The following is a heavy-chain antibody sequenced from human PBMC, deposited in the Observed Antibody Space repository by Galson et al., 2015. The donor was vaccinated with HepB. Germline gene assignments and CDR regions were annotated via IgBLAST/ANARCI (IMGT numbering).Heavy chain of an antibody. CDR1: GFTFSSFR. D-gene: IGHD1-26*01. CDR2: IKQDGSEK. CDR3: ARGVECSGTACKWEIRFDY. V-gene: IGHV3-7*03. J-gene: IGHJ4*02. Sequence: SLRLSCAASGFTFSSFRMDWVRRAPGKGLEWVASIKQDGSEKNYVDSVKGRFTIFRDNAKNSVYLEMNSLRVDDTAVYYCARGVECSGTACKWEIRFDYWGQGTVVTVSS.